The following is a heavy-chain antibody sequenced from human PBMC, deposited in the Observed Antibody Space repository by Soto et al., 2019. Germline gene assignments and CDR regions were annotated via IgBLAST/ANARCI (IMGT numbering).Heavy chain of an antibody. J-gene: IGHJ4*02. CDR3: AKAASKSTPPHTDY. D-gene: IGHD6-25*01. CDR2: IYWDDDK. Sequence: SGPTLVNPTQTLTLTCTFSGFSLSTSGVGVGWIRQPPGKALEWLALIYWDDDKRYSPSLKSRLTITKDTSKNQVVLTMTNMDPVETAKYYCAKAASKSTPPHTDYWGQGTLFTVSS. CDR1: GFSLSTSGVG. V-gene: IGHV2-5*02.